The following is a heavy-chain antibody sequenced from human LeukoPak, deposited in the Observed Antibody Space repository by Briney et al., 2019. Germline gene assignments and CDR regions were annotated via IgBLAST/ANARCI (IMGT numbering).Heavy chain of an antibody. D-gene: IGHD1-7*01. CDR2: ISYDGSNK. CDR1: GFTFSSYA. Sequence: GRSLRLSCAASGFTFSSYAMHWVRQAPGKGLERVAVISYDGSNKYYADSVKGRFTISRDNSKNTLYLQMNSLRAEDTAVYYCARDLLELRLWGQGTLVTVSS. V-gene: IGHV3-30-3*01. CDR3: ARDLLELRL. J-gene: IGHJ4*02.